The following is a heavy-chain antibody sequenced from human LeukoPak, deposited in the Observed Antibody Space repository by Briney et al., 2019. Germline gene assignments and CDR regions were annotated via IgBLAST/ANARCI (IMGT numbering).Heavy chain of an antibody. J-gene: IGHJ4*02. CDR3: VRDFDY. CDR2: ISYDGSNK. Sequence: GRSLRLSCAASGFTFSSYGMHWVRQAPGKGLEWVAVISYDGSNKYYADSVKGRFTISRDNSKNTLYLQMNSLRAEDTAVYYFVRDFDYWGQGTLVTVSS. CDR1: GFTFSSYG. V-gene: IGHV3-30*03.